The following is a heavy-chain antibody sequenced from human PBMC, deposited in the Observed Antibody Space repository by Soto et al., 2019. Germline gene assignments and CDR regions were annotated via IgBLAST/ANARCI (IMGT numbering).Heavy chain of an antibody. CDR1: GFTFSSYG. CDR3: ARDHKPYGDSNWFDP. J-gene: IGHJ5*02. V-gene: IGHV3-33*01. Sequence: GGSLRLSCAASGFTFSSYGMHWVRQAPGKGLEWVAVIRYDGSNKYYADSVKGRFTISRDNSKNTLYLQMNSLRAEDTAVYYCARDHKPYGDSNWFDPWGQGTLVTVSS. CDR2: IRYDGSNK. D-gene: IGHD4-17*01.